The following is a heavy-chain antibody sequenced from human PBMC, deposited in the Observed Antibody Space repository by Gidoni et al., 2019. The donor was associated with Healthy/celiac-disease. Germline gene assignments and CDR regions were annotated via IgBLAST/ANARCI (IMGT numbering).Heavy chain of an antibody. Sequence: EVQLLAYGGGLVQPGGSLRLSCAASGFNFSSYAMSWVRQAPGKGLEWVSAISGSGGSTYYADSVKGRFTISRDNSKNTLYLQMNSLRAEDTAVYYCATENDSSGYYFDYWGQGTLVTVSS. D-gene: IGHD3-22*01. V-gene: IGHV3-23*01. CDR2: ISGSGGST. CDR3: ATENDSSGYYFDY. J-gene: IGHJ4*02. CDR1: GFNFSSYA.